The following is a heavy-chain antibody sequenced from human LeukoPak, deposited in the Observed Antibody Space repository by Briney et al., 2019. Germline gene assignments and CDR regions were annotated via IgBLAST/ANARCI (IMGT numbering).Heavy chain of an antibody. CDR2: VSSSSSYI. CDR3: ARDFDLDGSGSRYYSGTDV. D-gene: IGHD3-10*01. Sequence: PGGSLRLSCAASGFMFSTSSMNWVRQAPGKGLEWVSSVSSSSSYIYYADPVKGRFTISRDNAKNSLYLHMNSLRAEDTAVYYCARDFDLDGSGSRYYSGTDVWGQGTTVTVSS. V-gene: IGHV3-21*01. J-gene: IGHJ6*02. CDR1: GFMFSTSS.